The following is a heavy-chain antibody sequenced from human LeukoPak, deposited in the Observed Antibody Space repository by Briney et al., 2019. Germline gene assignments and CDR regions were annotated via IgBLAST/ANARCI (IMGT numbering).Heavy chain of an antibody. CDR3: ARGRYSRSWYIFEY. J-gene: IGHJ4*02. CDR1: GFTFSSYE. V-gene: IGHV3-48*03. D-gene: IGHD6-13*01. CDR2: ISSSGSTI. Sequence: PGGSLRLSCAASGFTFSSYEMNSVRQAPGKGLQWVSYISSSGSTIYYADSVKGRFTISRDNAKNSLYLQMNSLRAEDTALYYCARGRYSRSWYIFEYWGQGTLVTVSS.